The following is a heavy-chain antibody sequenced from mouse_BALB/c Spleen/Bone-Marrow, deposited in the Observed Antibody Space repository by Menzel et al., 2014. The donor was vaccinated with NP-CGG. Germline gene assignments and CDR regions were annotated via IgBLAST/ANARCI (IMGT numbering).Heavy chain of an antibody. CDR3: ARDGGLRGYAMDY. J-gene: IGHJ4*01. CDR2: IYYSGTI. D-gene: IGHD2-4*01. CDR1: GISITTGNYR. Sequence: EVQLQESGPGLVKPSQTVSLTCTVTGISITTGNYRWSWLPQFPGNKLESIGNIYYSGTITYNPSLTSRTTTTRDTSKNQFFLEMNSLTAEDTATYYCARDGGLRGYAMDYWGQGTSVTVSS. V-gene: IGHV3-5*02.